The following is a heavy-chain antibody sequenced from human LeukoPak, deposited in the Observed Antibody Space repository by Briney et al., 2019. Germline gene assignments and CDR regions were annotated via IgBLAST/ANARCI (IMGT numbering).Heavy chain of an antibody. CDR3: ARGGLHHGFDY. CDR2: IITDSGDT. Sequence: GASVKVSCKASGYSFSAYWMHWVRQAPGQGLEWMGWIITDSGDTNYAQKFQGRVTMTMDTSISTAYMELSSLSSDDTAVYYCARGGLHHGFDYWGQGTPVTVSS. J-gene: IGHJ4*02. D-gene: IGHD1-14*01. CDR1: GYSFSAYW. V-gene: IGHV1-2*02.